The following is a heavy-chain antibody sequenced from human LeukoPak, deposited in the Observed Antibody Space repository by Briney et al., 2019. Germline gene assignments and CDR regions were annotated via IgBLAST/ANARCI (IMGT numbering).Heavy chain of an antibody. Sequence: GGSLRLSCVASGFSFSSFTMNWVRQAPGKGPEWVSSISSSGAYIYYADSVKGRFTISRDNARNSLYLQMNSLRAGDTAIYYCANYCSASTCYGVEGYWGQGTLVTVSS. V-gene: IGHV3-21*01. J-gene: IGHJ4*02. CDR2: ISSSGAYI. D-gene: IGHD2-2*01. CDR3: ANYCSASTCYGVEGY. CDR1: GFSFSSFT.